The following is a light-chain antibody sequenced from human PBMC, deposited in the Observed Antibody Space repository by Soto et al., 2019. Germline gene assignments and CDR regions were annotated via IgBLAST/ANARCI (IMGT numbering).Light chain of an antibody. J-gene: IGKJ3*01. CDR3: HQYVNSPFT. Sequence: ETVLTQSTGNLSLSPGERATLSCRASQSVTTDSFGTSLAWYQQKPGQAPRLLIFGASSRSTGMPVSFSGSWSKTDFTLTISRVEPEYFAVYYGHQYVNSPFTFGPGTKEDI. CDR2: GAS. CDR1: QSVTTDSFGTS. V-gene: IGKV3-20*01.